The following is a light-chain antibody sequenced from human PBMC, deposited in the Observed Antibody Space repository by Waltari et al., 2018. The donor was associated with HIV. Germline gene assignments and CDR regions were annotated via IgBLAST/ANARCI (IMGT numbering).Light chain of an antibody. CDR3: SSYSTAANVV. Sequence: QSALAQPASVSGSPGQSITMSCTGTPSDIGGYNFVSWYQQHPGKVPKVLIYEVSNRPSGVSTRFSGSKSGNTASLTISGLQTEDEADYYCSSYSTAANVVFGGGTKLTVL. V-gene: IGLV2-14*01. J-gene: IGLJ2*01. CDR1: PSDIGGYNF. CDR2: EVS.